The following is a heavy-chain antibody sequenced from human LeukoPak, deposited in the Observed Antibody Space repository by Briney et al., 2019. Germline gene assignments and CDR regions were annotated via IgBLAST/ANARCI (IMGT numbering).Heavy chain of an antibody. J-gene: IGHJ4*02. D-gene: IGHD4-17*01. Sequence: SETLSLTCTVSGGSISSGRYYRSWIRQPAGKGLEWVGRIYTTGSPNYNPSLMSRVTMSLDMSKNQFSLTLSSVTAADTAVYYCARDRDYGDYDWGQGTLVIVSS. CDR2: IYTTGSP. CDR3: ARDRDYGDYD. CDR1: GGSISSGRYY. V-gene: IGHV4-61*02.